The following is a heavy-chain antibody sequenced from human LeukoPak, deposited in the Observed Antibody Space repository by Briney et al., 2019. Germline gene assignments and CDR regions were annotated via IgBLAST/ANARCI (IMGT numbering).Heavy chain of an antibody. D-gene: IGHD6-13*01. CDR1: GFIFNEYA. J-gene: IGHJ4*02. CDR3: ATGIVAAGTLNFDY. CDR2: VNWSPGSE. V-gene: IGHV3-9*01. Sequence: GGSLRLSCAASGFIFNEYAMHWVRQAPGKGLEWVSSVNWSPGSEAYADSVKGRFTISRDNAKNTLYLQMDSLRAEDTAVYYCATGIVAAGTLNFDYWGQGTLVTVSS.